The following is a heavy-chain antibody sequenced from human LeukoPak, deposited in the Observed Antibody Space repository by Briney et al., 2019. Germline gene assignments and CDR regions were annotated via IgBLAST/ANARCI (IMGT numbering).Heavy chain of an antibody. CDR1: GYTFTSYG. CDR3: AKDYTVVTPLSAFDI. J-gene: IGHJ3*02. D-gene: IGHD4-23*01. CDR2: ISAYNGNT. V-gene: IGHV1-18*01. Sequence: ASVKVSCKASGYTFTSYGISWVRQAPGQGLEWMGWISAYNGNTNYAQKLQGRVTMTTDTSTSTAYMELRSLRSDDTAVYYCAKDYTVVTPLSAFDIWGQGTMVTVSS.